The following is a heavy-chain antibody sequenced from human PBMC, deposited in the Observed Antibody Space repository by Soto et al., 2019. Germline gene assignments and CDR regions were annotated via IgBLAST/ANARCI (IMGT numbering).Heavy chain of an antibody. Sequence: QVQLVESGGGVVQPGRSLRLSCAASGFTFSSYGMHWVRQAPGKGLEWVAVISYDGSNKYYADSVKGRFTISRDNSKNTLYLQMNSLRAEDTAVYYCAKDLPPYYYDSSGYYISGMDVW. J-gene: IGHJ6*01. V-gene: IGHV3-30*18. CDR1: GFTFSSYG. D-gene: IGHD3-22*01. CDR3: AKDLPPYYYDSSGYYISGMDV. CDR2: ISYDGSNK.